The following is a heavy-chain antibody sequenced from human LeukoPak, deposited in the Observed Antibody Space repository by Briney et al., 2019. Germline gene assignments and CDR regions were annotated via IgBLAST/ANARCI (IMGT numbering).Heavy chain of an antibody. CDR2: MNPNSGKT. J-gene: IGHJ6*03. V-gene: IGHV1-8*03. Sequence: ASVKVSCKASGYTFTSYVINWVRQATGLGLEWMAWMNPNSGKTGYGQKFQGRVSITRDTSISTVYMELSSLRSEDTAVYFCARGRYYDSGGYPYYFYMDVWGRGTTVTVSS. D-gene: IGHD3-22*01. CDR1: GYTFTSYV. CDR3: ARGRYYDSGGYPYYFYMDV.